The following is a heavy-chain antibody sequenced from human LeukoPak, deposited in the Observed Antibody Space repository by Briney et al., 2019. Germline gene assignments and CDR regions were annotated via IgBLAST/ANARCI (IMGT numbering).Heavy chain of an antibody. CDR3: ARVMVRGTYYMDV. D-gene: IGHD3-10*01. CDR2: ISSNSSTI. CDR1: GSTFSSYS. J-gene: IGHJ6*03. Sequence: GGSLRLSCAASGSTFSSYSMNWVRQAPGKGLEWVSYISSNSSTIYYADSVKGRFTISRDNSKNTLYLQMNSLRAEDTAAYYCARVMVRGTYYMDVWGKGTTVTVSS. V-gene: IGHV3-48*01.